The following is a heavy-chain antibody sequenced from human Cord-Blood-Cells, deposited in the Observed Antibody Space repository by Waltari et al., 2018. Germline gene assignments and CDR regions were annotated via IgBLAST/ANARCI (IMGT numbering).Heavy chain of an antibody. CDR2: ISGRGGST. J-gene: IGHJ3*02. CDR1: GFTFSSYA. D-gene: IGHD3-10*01. CDR3: AKPVWFGELDAFDI. Sequence: EVQLLESGGGLVQPGGYLRLSCAASGFTFSSYAMSWVRQAPGKGLELCSAISGRGGSTYDADSVKGRFTISRDNSKNTLYLQMNSLRAEDTAVYYCAKPVWFGELDAFDIWGQGTMVTVSS. V-gene: IGHV3-23*01.